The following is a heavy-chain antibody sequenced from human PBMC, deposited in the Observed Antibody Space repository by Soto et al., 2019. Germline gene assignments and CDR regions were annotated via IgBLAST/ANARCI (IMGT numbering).Heavy chain of an antibody. Sequence: QVQLVQSGAEVKKPGASVKVSCKASGYTFSSYGISWVRQAPGQGLEWMGWISAYNDDTNYAQILQGRVTMTTDTPTSTAHMELRSLRSDDTAVYYCARERRDAYNLFYGMDVWGQGTTVTVSS. V-gene: IGHV1-18*01. CDR1: GYTFSSYG. CDR3: ARERRDAYNLFYGMDV. CDR2: ISAYNDDT. J-gene: IGHJ6*02. D-gene: IGHD1-1*01.